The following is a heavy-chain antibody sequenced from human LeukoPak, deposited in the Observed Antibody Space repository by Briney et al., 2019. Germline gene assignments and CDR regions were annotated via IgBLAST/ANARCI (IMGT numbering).Heavy chain of an antibody. D-gene: IGHD6-19*01. Sequence: GASVKVSCKASGYTFTGYYMHWVRQAPGQGLEWMGWISTYNGNTNYAQNLQGRVTMTTDTSTSTAYMELRSLRSDDTAVYYCAREGSGWYFDYWGQGTLVTISS. V-gene: IGHV1-18*04. CDR1: GYTFTGYY. J-gene: IGHJ4*02. CDR3: AREGSGWYFDY. CDR2: ISTYNGNT.